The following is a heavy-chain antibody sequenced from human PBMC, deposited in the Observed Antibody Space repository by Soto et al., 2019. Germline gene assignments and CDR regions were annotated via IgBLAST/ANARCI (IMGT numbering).Heavy chain of an antibody. CDR1: GITVSSRF. CDR3: AKFFVETGGSSGWPWSFHF. CDR2: LYSDGST. Sequence: GGSLRLSCAASGITVSSRFMSWVRQAPGKGLEWVSLLYSDGSTYYADSVKGRFTISRDNSRNTLHLQMNSLRAEDTAIYYCAKFFVETGGSSGWPWSFHFWGQGTLVTVSS. J-gene: IGHJ4*02. D-gene: IGHD6-25*01. V-gene: IGHV3-66*01.